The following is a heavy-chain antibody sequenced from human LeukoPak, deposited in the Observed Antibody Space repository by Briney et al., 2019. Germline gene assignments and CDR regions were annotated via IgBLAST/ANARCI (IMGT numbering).Heavy chain of an antibody. CDR2: ISGSGGST. CDR3: ARVTEARGDYYYGMDV. J-gene: IGHJ6*02. Sequence: GGSLRLSCAASGFTFSSYAMSWVRQAPGKGLEWVSAISGSGGSTYYADSVKGRFTISRDNSKNTLYLQMNSLRAEDTAVYYCARVTEARGDYYYGMDVWGQGTTVTVSS. V-gene: IGHV3-23*01. D-gene: IGHD3-16*01. CDR1: GFTFSSYA.